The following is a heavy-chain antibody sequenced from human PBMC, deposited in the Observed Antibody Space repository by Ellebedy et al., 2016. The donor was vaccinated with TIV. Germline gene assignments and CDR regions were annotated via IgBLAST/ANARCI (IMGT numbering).Heavy chain of an antibody. D-gene: IGHD6-19*01. CDR1: GFRFSDYY. J-gene: IGHJ4*02. V-gene: IGHV3-11*01. Sequence: GESLKISCAASGFRFSDYYMTWIRQAPGKGPEWISYISVDGGATYYSDSVKGRFSISRDNAAPSLYLQINNLRADDTAIYYCARFRYTSFWHLGHNGLDCWGQGTLVSVSS. CDR3: ARFRYTSFWHLGHNGLDC. CDR2: ISVDGGAT.